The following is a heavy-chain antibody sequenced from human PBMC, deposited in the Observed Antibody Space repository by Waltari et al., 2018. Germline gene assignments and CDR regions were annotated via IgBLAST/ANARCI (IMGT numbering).Heavy chain of an antibody. V-gene: IGHV1-18*01. J-gene: IGHJ6*03. CDR1: GYTFTSYG. Sequence: QVQLVQSGDEVKKPGASVKVSCKASGYTFTSYGISWVRQAPAQGLEWKGWISAYNGNTNYAQKPQGRVTMTTDTSTSTAYMELRSLRSDDTAVYYCARDSGGGDSDYYYMDVWGKGTTVTVSS. CDR3: ARDSGGGDSDYYYMDV. D-gene: IGHD4-17*01. CDR2: ISAYNGNT.